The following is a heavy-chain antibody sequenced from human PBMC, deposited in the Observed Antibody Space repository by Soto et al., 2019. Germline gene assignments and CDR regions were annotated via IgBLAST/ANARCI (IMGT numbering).Heavy chain of an antibody. CDR3: ARHGSGWDY. D-gene: IGHD6-19*01. CDR1: GYTFTSYA. CDR2: INAGNGNT. Sequence: QVQLVQSGAEEKKPGASVKVSCKASGYTFTSYALHWVRQALVQRLEWMGWINAGNGNTKYSQKCQGRDTITRDTSARKAYMELSSLRSADTAVYYCARHGSGWDYWGQGTMVTVSS. J-gene: IGHJ4*02. V-gene: IGHV1-3*05.